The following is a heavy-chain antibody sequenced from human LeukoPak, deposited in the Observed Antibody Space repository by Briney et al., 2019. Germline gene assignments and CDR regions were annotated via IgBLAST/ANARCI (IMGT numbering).Heavy chain of an antibody. V-gene: IGHV1-18*01. CDR2: ISAYNGNT. Sequence: ASVKVSCTASGYTFTSYGISWVRQAPGQGLEWMGWISAYNGNTNYAQKLQGRVTMTTDTSTSTAYMELKILISDDTAVYYCARDSYVVATLRHFDYWGQGTLVTVSS. CDR1: GYTFTSYG. CDR3: ARDSYVVATLRHFDY. J-gene: IGHJ4*02. D-gene: IGHD5-12*01.